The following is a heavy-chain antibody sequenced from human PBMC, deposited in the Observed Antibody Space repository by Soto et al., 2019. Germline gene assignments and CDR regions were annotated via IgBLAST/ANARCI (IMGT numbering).Heavy chain of an antibody. Sequence: EVQLVESGGGLVQPGGSLRLSCAASGFSFSSYWMHWVRQAPGKGLVWVSRVNSDGISTTYADSVKGRFTISRDNAKNTVNLQMNSLRAEDTAVYYCVKGPRTGDSKGALWGQGILVTVSS. J-gene: IGHJ4*02. V-gene: IGHV3-74*01. CDR1: GFSFSSYW. CDR3: VKGPRTGDSKGAL. D-gene: IGHD6-13*01. CDR2: VNSDGIST.